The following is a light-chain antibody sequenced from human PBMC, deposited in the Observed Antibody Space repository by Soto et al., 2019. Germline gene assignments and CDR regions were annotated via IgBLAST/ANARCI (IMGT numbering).Light chain of an antibody. Sequence: QAVVTQPPSVSGAPGQRVTISCTGISSNSGAGYDVHWYQQLPGTAPKLLIYGNSNRPSGVPDRFSGSKSGTSASLAITGLQAEDEADYYCQSYDSSLSGYVFGTGTKVTVL. CDR2: GNS. J-gene: IGLJ1*01. CDR1: SSNSGAGYD. V-gene: IGLV1-40*01. CDR3: QSYDSSLSGYV.